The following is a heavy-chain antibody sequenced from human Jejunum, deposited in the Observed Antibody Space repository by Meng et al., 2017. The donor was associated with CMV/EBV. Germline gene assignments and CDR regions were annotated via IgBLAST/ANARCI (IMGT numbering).Heavy chain of an antibody. CDR3: AGGPNLNYFDY. V-gene: IGHV4-31*03. CDR2: IYYTGSA. D-gene: IGHD1-1*01. Sequence: CTVSGGSINSDDYYWTLIRQHPGAGLEWVGNIYYTGSACYNPSLKSRLTISVDTSNNQFSLRLTSVTAADTAVYYCAGGPNLNYFDYWGQGALVHRLL. CDR1: GGSINSDDYY. J-gene: IGHJ4*02.